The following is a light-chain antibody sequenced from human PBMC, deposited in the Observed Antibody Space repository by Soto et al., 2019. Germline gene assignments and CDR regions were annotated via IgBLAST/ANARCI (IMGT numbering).Light chain of an antibody. Sequence: EIVLTQSPATLPLSPGERATLSCRASQSVSSNLAWYQQRPGQAPRLLIYDASNRATGIPARFSGSGSGTDFTLNISSLEPEDFAVYYCQQRSNWPPTFGGGTKVEIK. CDR2: DAS. V-gene: IGKV3-11*01. J-gene: IGKJ4*01. CDR3: QQRSNWPPT. CDR1: QSVSSN.